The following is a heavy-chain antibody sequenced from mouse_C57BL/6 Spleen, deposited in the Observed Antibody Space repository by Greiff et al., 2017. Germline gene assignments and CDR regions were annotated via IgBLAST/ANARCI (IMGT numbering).Heavy chain of an antibody. CDR2: IAPETGGT. CDR3: SRWMGTTVVATSDY. J-gene: IGHJ2*01. V-gene: IGHV1-15*01. CDR1: GYTFTDYE. Sequence: QVQLKQSGAELVRPGASVTLSCKASGYTFTDYEMHWVKQTPVHGLEWIGAIAPETGGTAYNQKFKGKAILTADKSSSTAYMELRSRTSEDSAVYYCSRWMGTTVVATSDYWGQGTTLTVSS. D-gene: IGHD1-1*01.